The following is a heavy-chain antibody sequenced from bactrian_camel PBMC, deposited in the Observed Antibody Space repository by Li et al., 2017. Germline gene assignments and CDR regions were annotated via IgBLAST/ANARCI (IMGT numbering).Heavy chain of an antibody. Sequence: QLVESGGGSVQTGGSLRLDCTASGYIQNNNYCMAWFRQAPGKEREGIALFDSRGRARYVDSLKDRFTISKDSKNTFYLQMNQLKPEDTAMYYCAASRWVTWARELLVSDFHFWGQGTQVTVS. J-gene: IGHJ6*01. V-gene: IGHV3S60*01. CDR1: GYIQNNNYC. CDR3: AASRWVTWARELLVSDFHF. CDR2: FDSRGRA. D-gene: IGHD3*01.